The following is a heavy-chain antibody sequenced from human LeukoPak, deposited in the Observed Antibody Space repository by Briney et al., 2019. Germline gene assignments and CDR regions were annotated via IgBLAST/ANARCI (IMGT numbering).Heavy chain of an antibody. CDR3: ARARLHHNYGSGTNFDY. V-gene: IGHV6-1*01. D-gene: IGHD3-10*01. J-gene: IGHJ4*02. CDR2: TYYRSTWNN. CDR1: GDSVSSNSAA. Sequence: SQTLSLTCAISGDSVSSNSAAWNWIRQSPSRGLEWLGRTYYRSTWNNDYAVYMTSRIIINADTSKNQFSLQLNSVTPEDTAVYYCARARLHHNYGSGTNFDYWGQGTLVTVSS.